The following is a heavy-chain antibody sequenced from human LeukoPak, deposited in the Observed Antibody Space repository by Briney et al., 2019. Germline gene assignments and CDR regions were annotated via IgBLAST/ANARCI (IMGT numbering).Heavy chain of an antibody. V-gene: IGHV1-69*04. D-gene: IGHD1-1*01. CDR1: GGTFSSYT. J-gene: IGHJ1*01. Sequence: SVKVSCKASGGTFSSYTISWVRQAPGQGLEWMGRIIPILDIANYAQKFQGRVTITADKSTSTAYMELSSLRSEDTAVYYCGRDVPSGTTGTTYFQHWGQGTLVTVSS. CDR3: GRDVPSGTTGTTYFQH. CDR2: IIPILDIA.